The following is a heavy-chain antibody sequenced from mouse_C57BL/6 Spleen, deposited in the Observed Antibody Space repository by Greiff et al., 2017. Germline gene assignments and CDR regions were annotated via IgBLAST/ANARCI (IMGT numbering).Heavy chain of an antibody. CDR3: TGGLYDYATWFAY. V-gene: IGHV1-15*01. J-gene: IGHJ3*01. Sequence: QVQLKQSGAELVRPGASVTLSCKASGYTFTDYEMHWVKQTPVHGLEWIGAIDPETGGTAYNQKFKGKAILTADKSSSTAYMELRSLTSEDSAVYYCTGGLYDYATWFAYWGQGTLVTVSA. D-gene: IGHD2-4*01. CDR1: GYTFTDYE. CDR2: IDPETGGT.